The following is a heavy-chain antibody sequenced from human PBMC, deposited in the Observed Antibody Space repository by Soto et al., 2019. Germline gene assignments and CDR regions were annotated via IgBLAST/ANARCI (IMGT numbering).Heavy chain of an antibody. V-gene: IGHV3-9*01. CDR1: GFTFDDYA. CDR3: AKDIGSSGWYPLDY. J-gene: IGHJ4*02. Sequence: GGSLRLSCAASGFTFDDYAMHWVRQAPGKGLEWVSGISWNSGSIGYADSVKGRFTISRDNAKNSLYLQMNSLRAEDTALYYCAKDIGSSGWYPLDYWGQGTLVTVSS. CDR2: ISWNSGSI. D-gene: IGHD6-19*01.